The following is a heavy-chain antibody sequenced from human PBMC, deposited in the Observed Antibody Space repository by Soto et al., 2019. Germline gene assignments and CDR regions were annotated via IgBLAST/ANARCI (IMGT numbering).Heavy chain of an antibody. CDR2: IYHSGTI. CDR1: GVSITSYY. CDR3: ARLPAVTGSVAWFDP. Sequence: TSETLSLTCTVSGVSITSYYWSWIRQTPGRGLEYLAYIYHSGTINYNPSLGSRLTISVGRSKNQFSLTLTSVTAADTAVYYCARLPAVTGSVAWFDPWVPGTLVTVSS. D-gene: IGHD3-10*01. V-gene: IGHV4-59*08. J-gene: IGHJ5*02.